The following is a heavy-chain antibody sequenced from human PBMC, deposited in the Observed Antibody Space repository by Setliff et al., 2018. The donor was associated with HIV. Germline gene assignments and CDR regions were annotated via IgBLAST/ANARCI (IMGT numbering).Heavy chain of an antibody. CDR1: GYSFSSYG. J-gene: IGHJ4*02. V-gene: IGHV1-18*01. D-gene: IGHD1-26*01. CDR3: ARDLFTVPSREGYDY. Sequence: ASVKVSCKASGYSFSSYGVSWVRQAPGQGLEWMGWISVYNGNTNYAQKFQNRATMTTDTSTSTAYMELRSLRSDDTAVYYCARDLFTVPSREGYDYWGQGTLVTVSS. CDR2: ISVYNGNT.